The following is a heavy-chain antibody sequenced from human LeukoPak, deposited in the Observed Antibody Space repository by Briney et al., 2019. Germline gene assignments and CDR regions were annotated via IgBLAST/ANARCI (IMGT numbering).Heavy chain of an antibody. V-gene: IGHV4-34*01. CDR1: GGSFSDYY. Sequence: PSETLSLTCAVYGGSFSDYYWSWVRQSPGKGLGWIGEINHSGTSNYNPSLKSRLTISVATPKTQFSLSLSSLTATAPAVYYCASNGPLCPDTSRYFFDPWGQGTLVTVSS. CDR3: ASNGPLCPDTSRYFFDP. J-gene: IGHJ5*02. CDR2: INHSGTS. D-gene: IGHD3-22*01.